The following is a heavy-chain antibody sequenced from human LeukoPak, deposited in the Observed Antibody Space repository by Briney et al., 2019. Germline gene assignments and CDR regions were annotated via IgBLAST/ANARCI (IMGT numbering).Heavy chain of an antibody. V-gene: IGHV1-69*05. CDR1: GYTFTGYY. J-gene: IGHJ4*02. CDR2: IIPIFGTA. D-gene: IGHD3-3*01. CDR3: ASDINRYYDFWSGYYY. Sequence: SVKVSCKASGYTFTGYYMHWVRQAPGQGLEWMGGIIPIFGTANYAQKFQGRVTITTDESTSTAYMELSSLRSEDTAVYYCASDINRYYDFWSGYYYWGQGTLVTVSS.